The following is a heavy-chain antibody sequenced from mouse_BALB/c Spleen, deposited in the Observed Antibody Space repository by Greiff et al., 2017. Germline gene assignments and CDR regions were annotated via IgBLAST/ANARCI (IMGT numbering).Heavy chain of an antibody. V-gene: IGHV2-9*02. J-gene: IGHJ4*01. CDR1: GFSLTSYG. D-gene: IGHD2-4*01. CDR2: IWAGGSS. CDR3: AIYYDYDDGYAMDY. Sequence: VKVVESGPGLVAPSQSLSITCTVSGFSLTSYGVHWVRQPPGKGLEWLGVIWAGGSSNYNSALMSRLSISKDNSKNQVILKMNSLQTDDTAMYSCAIYYDYDDGYAMDYWGQGTSVTVSA.